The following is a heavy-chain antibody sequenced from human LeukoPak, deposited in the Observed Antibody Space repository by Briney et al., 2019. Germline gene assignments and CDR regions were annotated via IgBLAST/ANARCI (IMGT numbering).Heavy chain of an antibody. V-gene: IGHV4-39*01. CDR3: ARLGISAFDI. J-gene: IGHJ3*02. D-gene: IGHD7-27*01. CDR2: IYYSGST. CDR1: GGSISSSSYY. Sequence: PSETLSLTCTVSGGSISSSSYYWGWIRQPPGKGLEWIGSIYYSGSTYYNPSLKSRVTMSVDTSKNQFSLKLSSVTAADTAVYYCARLGISAFDIWGQGTMVTVSS.